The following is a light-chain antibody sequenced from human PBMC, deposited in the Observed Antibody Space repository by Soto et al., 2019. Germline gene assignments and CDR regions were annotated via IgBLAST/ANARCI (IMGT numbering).Light chain of an antibody. J-gene: IGKJ5*01. V-gene: IGKV1-8*01. Sequence: IRMTQSPSSFSASTGGRVTITCRASQGISSYLAWYQQKPGTAPKLLIYAACTLQSGVPSRVSGSGCGTDFAFSISCLKSEDFATYYCQQYYSYPSITFGQGTRLEIK. CDR1: QGISSY. CDR2: AAC. CDR3: QQYYSYPSIT.